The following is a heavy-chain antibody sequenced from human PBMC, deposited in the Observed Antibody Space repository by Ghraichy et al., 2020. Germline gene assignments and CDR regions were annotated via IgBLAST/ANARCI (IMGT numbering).Heavy chain of an antibody. Sequence: SQTLSLTFTVSGGSISSSSYYWGWIRQPPGKGLEWIGSIYYSGSTYYNPSLKSRVTISVDTSKNQFSLKLSSVTAADTAVYYCARIGSSGWRDWFDPWGQGTLVTVSS. CDR1: GGSISSSSYY. CDR3: ARIGSSGWRDWFDP. CDR2: IYYSGST. D-gene: IGHD6-19*01. J-gene: IGHJ5*02. V-gene: IGHV4-39*01.